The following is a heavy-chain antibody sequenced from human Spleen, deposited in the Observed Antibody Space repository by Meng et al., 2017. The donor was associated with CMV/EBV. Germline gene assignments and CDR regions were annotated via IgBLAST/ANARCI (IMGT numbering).Heavy chain of an antibody. CDR2: ISAYNGNT. D-gene: IGHD2-2*01. J-gene: IGHJ3*02. Sequence: ASVKVSCKASGYTFNSHDINWVRQATGQGLEWMGWISAYNGNTNYAQKLQGRVTMTTDTSTSTAYMELSSLKSEDTAVYYCARAGFGSEEYCSSTSCYGAFDIWGQGTMVTVSS. CDR1: GYTFNSHD. V-gene: IGHV1-18*01. CDR3: ARAGFGSEEYCSSTSCYGAFDI.